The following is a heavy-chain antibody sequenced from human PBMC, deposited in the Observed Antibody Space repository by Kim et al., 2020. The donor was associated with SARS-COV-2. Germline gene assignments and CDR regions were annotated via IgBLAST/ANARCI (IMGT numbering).Heavy chain of an antibody. D-gene: IGHD3-10*01. J-gene: IGHJ4*02. CDR3: VRGGEFSDAWYEY. CDR1: GFTFSDYY. CDR2: VRNKINIYTT. Sequence: GGSLRRSCAASGFTFSDYYMDWVRQAPGKGLEWVGRVRNKINIYTTEYGASVKGRFTISRDDSKNSVYLQMNSLKIEDTAVYYCVRGGEFSDAWYEYWGQGTLITVSS. V-gene: IGHV3-72*01.